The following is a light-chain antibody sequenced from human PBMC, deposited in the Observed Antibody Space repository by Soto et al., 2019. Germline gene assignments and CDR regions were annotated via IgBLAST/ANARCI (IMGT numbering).Light chain of an antibody. J-gene: IGKJ2*01. Sequence: DNQMTQSPSTLSPSVGDRVTITCRASQRLSYWLAWYQQKPGKAPKLSIYQGPTLQRGVPSSFSGSGSGSEFPLTINSLQPDDFATYYCQQYNTSPYSLGQGTKLEIK. CDR2: QGP. CDR1: QRLSYW. V-gene: IGKV1-5*03. CDR3: QQYNTSPYS.